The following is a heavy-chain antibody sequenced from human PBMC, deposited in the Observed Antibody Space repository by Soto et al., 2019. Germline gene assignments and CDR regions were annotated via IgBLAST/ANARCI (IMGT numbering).Heavy chain of an antibody. D-gene: IGHD6-6*01. V-gene: IGHV3-11*01. CDR1: GFTFGDHY. Sequence: GGSLRLSCAASGFTFGDHYMTWIRQAPGKGLEWLSYISTTGLTIYYADSVKGRFTISRDDAKNSLYLEMNGLRADDTAVYYCARGSVVRIATSAFDIWGQGTMVTVSS. CDR3: ARGSVVRIATSAFDI. CDR2: ISTTGLTI. J-gene: IGHJ3*02.